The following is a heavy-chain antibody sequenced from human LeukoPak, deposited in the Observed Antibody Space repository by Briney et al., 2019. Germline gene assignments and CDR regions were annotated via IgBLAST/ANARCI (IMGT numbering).Heavy chain of an antibody. V-gene: IGHV3-11*04. CDR1: GFTFSDYY. CDR3: ARGPTDGYNGDDAFDI. J-gene: IGHJ3*02. Sequence: GGSLRLSCAASGFTFSDYYMSWIRQAPGKGLEWVSYISSSGSTIYYADSVKGRFTISRDNAKNSLYLQMNSLRAEDTAVYYCARGPTDGYNGDDAFDIWGQGTMVTVSS. CDR2: ISSSGSTI. D-gene: IGHD5-24*01.